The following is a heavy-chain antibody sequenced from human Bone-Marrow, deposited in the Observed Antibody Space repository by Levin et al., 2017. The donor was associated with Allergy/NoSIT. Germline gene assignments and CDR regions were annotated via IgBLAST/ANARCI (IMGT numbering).Heavy chain of an antibody. CDR2: ISFDEATR. J-gene: IGHJ5*02. CDR1: GFMFSRDA. Sequence: SCAASGFMFSRDAMHWVRQSPGKGLEWVAMISFDEATRKYADSVRGRFTIFRDNSKNTVYLQMNSLRPEDTAMYYCARINYDFWSGFQRGGWFDPWRQGTLVTVSS. V-gene: IGHV3-30-3*01. CDR3: ARINYDFWSGFQRGGWFDP. D-gene: IGHD3-3*01.